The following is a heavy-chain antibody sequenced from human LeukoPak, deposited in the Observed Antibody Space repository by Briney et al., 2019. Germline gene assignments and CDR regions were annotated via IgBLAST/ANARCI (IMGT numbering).Heavy chain of an antibody. CDR1: GFTCSTYA. CDR2: ISGSGGST. D-gene: IGHD1-1*01. V-gene: IGHV3-23*01. Sequence: PGGSLRLSCAASGFTCSTYAMSWVRQAPGKGLEWVSGISGSGGSTYYADSVKGRFTISRDNSKNTLYLQMNSLRAEDTAVYYCAKGKLDPFDYWGQGTLVTVSS. J-gene: IGHJ4*02. CDR3: AKGKLDPFDY.